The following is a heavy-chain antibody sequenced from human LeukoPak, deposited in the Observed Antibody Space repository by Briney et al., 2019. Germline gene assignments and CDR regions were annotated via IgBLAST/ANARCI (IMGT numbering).Heavy chain of an antibody. D-gene: IGHD3-22*01. CDR1: GFTFSNAW. V-gene: IGHV3-15*01. Sequence: GGSLRLSCAASGFTFSNAWMTWVRQAPGRGLEWVGHIKTKADGGTSDFAAPMKGRFVVSRDDSKNTLYLQMNSLKTEDTGVYYCTTRFYDSSDYKRQYFYDYYGMDVWGQGTTVTVSS. J-gene: IGHJ6*02. CDR2: IKTKADGGTS. CDR3: TTRFYDSSDYKRQYFYDYYGMDV.